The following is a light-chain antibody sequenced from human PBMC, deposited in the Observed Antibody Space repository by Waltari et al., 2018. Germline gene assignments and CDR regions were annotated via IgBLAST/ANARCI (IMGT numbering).Light chain of an antibody. V-gene: IGKV3-11*01. CDR3: QQRSNWPELT. Sequence: EIALTQSLATLSLSPGERATLSCRASQSVSSYLAWYQQKPGQAPRLLIYDASNRATGIPARFSGSGSGTDFTLTISSLEPEDFAVYYCQQRSNWPELTFGGGTKVEIK. CDR1: QSVSSY. CDR2: DAS. J-gene: IGKJ4*01.